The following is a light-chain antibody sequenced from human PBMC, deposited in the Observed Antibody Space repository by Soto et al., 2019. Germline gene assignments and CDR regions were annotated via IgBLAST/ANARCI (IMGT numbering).Light chain of an antibody. V-gene: IGLV1-44*01. Sequence: QSVLTQTPSPSGTPGQRVTISCSGSSSNVGRNTVNWYQQLPGTAPKLLIYTNNLRPSGVPDRFSGSKSGTSASLAISGIQSEDEADYYCATWDDSLDGWVFGGGTKLTVL. CDR3: ATWDDSLDGWV. J-gene: IGLJ2*01. CDR1: SSNVGRNT. CDR2: TNN.